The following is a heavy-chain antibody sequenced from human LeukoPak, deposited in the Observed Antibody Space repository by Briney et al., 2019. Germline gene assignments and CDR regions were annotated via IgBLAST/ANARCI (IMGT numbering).Heavy chain of an antibody. D-gene: IGHD3-3*01. CDR3: ARVKHYDFWSGYQDLYYYYGMDV. V-gene: IGHV3-30-3*01. CDR1: GFTFSSYA. CDR2: ISYDGSNK. Sequence: GGSLRLSCAASGFTFSSYAMHWVRQAPGKGLEWVAVISYDGSNKYYADSVKGRFTISRDNSKNTLYLQMNSLRAEDTAVYYCARVKHYDFWSGYQDLYYYYGMDVWGQGTTVTVSS. J-gene: IGHJ6*02.